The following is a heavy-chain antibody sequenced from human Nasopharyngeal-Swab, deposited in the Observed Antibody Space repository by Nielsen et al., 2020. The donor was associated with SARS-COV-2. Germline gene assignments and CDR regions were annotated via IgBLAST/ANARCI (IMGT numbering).Heavy chain of an antibody. V-gene: IGHV3-72*01. Sequence: GGSLRLSCAASGFGFIAHYLVWVRQAPGMGMQCVCRIRNKDMRYTTEYAASVKGRFTISRDDSKNSLYPQMNILKTEDAAVYYCVRVGPYCGVDCYSRFFDYWGQGTLVTVSS. CDR2: IRNKDMRYTT. CDR3: VRVGPYCGVDCYSRFFDY. J-gene: IGHJ4*02. CDR1: GFGFIAHY. D-gene: IGHD2-21*02.